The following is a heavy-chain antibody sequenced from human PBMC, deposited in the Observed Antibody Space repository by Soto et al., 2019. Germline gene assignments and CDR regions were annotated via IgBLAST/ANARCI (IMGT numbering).Heavy chain of an antibody. CDR1: GFTFNNYW. J-gene: IGHJ4*02. CDR3: ARDWPLL. Sequence: EVQLVESGGDLVQPGGSLRLSCAASGFTFNNYWMHWVRQAPGKGPVWVSRINGDGTDTKYADFVKGRFTISRDNAKNTLYLQMNSLGAEDTAVYYCARDWPLLWGQGTLVVVSS. CDR2: INGDGTDT. V-gene: IGHV3-74*03.